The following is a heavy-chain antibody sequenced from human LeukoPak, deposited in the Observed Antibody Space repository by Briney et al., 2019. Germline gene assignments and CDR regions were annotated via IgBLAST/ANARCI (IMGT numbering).Heavy chain of an antibody. J-gene: IGHJ3*02. D-gene: IGHD6-19*01. Sequence: GGSLRLSCAASGFTFSSYSMNWVRQAPGKGLEWVSYISSSSSTIYYADSVKGRFTISRDNAKNSLYLQMNSLRAEDTVVYYCAKLQWLVRYLGDAFDIWGQGTMVTVSS. CDR3: AKLQWLVRYLGDAFDI. CDR1: GFTFSSYS. V-gene: IGHV3-48*01. CDR2: ISSSSSTI.